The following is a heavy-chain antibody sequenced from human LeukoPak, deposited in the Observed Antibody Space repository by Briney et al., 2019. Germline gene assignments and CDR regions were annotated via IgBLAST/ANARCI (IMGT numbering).Heavy chain of an antibody. CDR3: ARGGGDTAMAFDY. J-gene: IGHJ4*02. CDR2: IIPIFGTA. D-gene: IGHD5-18*01. Sequence: SVKVSCKASGGTFSSYAISWVRQAPGQGLEWMGGIIPIFGTASYAQKFQGRVTMTRDTSTSTVYMELSSLRSEDTAVYYCARGGGDTAMAFDYWGQGTLVTVSS. CDR1: GGTFSSYA. V-gene: IGHV1-69*05.